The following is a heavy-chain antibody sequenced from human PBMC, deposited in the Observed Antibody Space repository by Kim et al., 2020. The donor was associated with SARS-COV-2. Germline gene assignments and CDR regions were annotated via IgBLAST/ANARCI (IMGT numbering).Heavy chain of an antibody. CDR3: ARDRNTIFGVVIIDYYGMDV. Sequence: ASVKVSCKASGYTFTGYYMHWVRQAPGQGLEWMGRINPNSGGTNYAQKFQGRGTMTRDTSISTAYMELSRLRSDDTAVYYCARDRNTIFGVVIIDYYGMDVWGQGTTVTVSS. CDR1: GYTFTGYY. D-gene: IGHD3-3*01. CDR2: INPNSGGT. V-gene: IGHV1-2*06. J-gene: IGHJ6*02.